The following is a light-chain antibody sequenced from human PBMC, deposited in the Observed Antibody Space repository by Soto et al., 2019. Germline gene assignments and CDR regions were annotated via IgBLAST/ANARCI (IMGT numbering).Light chain of an antibody. Sequence: EIALTQSPATLSLSPGERATLSCRANRTVFNFLIWYQQKPGQAPRLLIYDASNRATDIPARFSGTGSGTVFRLTISSLEPEDFALYFCQQRAIWPYTFGQGTKLEIK. CDR2: DAS. CDR1: RTVFNF. CDR3: QQRAIWPYT. V-gene: IGKV3-11*01. J-gene: IGKJ2*01.